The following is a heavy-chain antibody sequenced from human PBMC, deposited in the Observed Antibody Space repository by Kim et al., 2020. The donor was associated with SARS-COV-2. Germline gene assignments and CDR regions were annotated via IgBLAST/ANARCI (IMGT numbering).Heavy chain of an antibody. D-gene: IGHD3-10*01. CDR3: ARGTWGGGGWGYGSGQYNRFDP. V-gene: IGHV1-46*03. J-gene: IGHJ5*02. Sequence: ASVKVSCKASGYTFTSSHIQWVRQAPGQGLEWVGIINPSGGSTTYAQKLQGRVTMTRDTATGTLYMALSSLRSEDTALYYCARGTWGGGGWGYGSGQYNRFDPWGQGTLVTVSS. CDR2: INPSGGST. CDR1: GYTFTSSH.